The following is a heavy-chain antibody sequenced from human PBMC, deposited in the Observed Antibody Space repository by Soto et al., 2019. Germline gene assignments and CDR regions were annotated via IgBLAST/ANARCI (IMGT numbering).Heavy chain of an antibody. CDR2: IIPILGIA. D-gene: IGHD5-12*01. J-gene: IGHJ4*02. CDR1: GGTFSSYT. CDR3: AQFSGGGLRPFDY. V-gene: IGHV1-69*02. Sequence: ASVKVSCKASGGTFSSYTISWVRQAPGQGLEWMGRIIPILGIANYAQKFQGRVTITADKSTSTAYMELSSLRSEDTAVYYCAQFSGGGLRPFDYWGQGTLVTVSS.